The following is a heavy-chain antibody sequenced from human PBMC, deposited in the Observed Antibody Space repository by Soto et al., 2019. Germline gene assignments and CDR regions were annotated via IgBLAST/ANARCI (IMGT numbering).Heavy chain of an antibody. V-gene: IGHV4-31*03. Sequence: PSETLSLTCTVSGVSISTGGYYWSWIRQHPGKGLECIGYIYYSGTTYYNPSLKSRVIISVDASKSQFSLKLSSVTAAETAGYYFATNECYYDGRGPKYFPHWGQGTLVTVSS. CDR2: IYYSGTT. D-gene: IGHD3-16*01. CDR3: ATNECYYDGRGPKYFPH. J-gene: IGHJ1*01. CDR1: GVSISTGGYY.